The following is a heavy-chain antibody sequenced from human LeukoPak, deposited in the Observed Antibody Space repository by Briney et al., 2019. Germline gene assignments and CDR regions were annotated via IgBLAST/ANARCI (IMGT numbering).Heavy chain of an antibody. CDR1: GFTFSSYA. CDR2: ISGSGGST. CDR3: AKLSEDSSGWYEAYFDY. J-gene: IGHJ4*02. Sequence: GGSLRLSCAASGFTFSSYAMSWVRQAPGKGLEWVSAISGSGGSTYYADSVKGRFTISRDNSKNTLYLQMNSLRAEDTAVYYCAKLSEDSSGWYEAYFDYWGQGTLVTVSS. V-gene: IGHV3-23*01. D-gene: IGHD6-19*01.